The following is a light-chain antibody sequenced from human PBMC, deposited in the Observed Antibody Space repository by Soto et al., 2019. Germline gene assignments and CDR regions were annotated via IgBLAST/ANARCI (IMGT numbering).Light chain of an antibody. J-gene: IGLJ1*01. Sequence: QSVLTQPASVSASPGQSITIPCTGTSSDVGSYNLVSWFQQPPGTAPKLIIYEARNRPSGVPDRFSGSKSGNTASLTISGLQAADEADYYCSLYTSENTYVFGTGTKVTVL. V-gene: IGLV2-18*01. CDR3: SLYTSENTYV. CDR1: SSDVGSYNL. CDR2: EAR.